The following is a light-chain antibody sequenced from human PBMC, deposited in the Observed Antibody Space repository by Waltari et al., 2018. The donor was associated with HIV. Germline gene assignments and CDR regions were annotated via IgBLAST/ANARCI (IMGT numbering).Light chain of an antibody. V-gene: IGKV1-39*01. CDR1: QSISVY. Sequence: DIQMTQSPPSLSASLGDRVIITCRSSQSISVYLNWYQQKPGRAPKLLIYAGSSLHTGVPPSFSASGSGTEFTLTINSLQPEDFATYYCQQSFSGLTFGPGTKVDV. CDR2: AGS. J-gene: IGKJ3*01. CDR3: QQSFSGLT.